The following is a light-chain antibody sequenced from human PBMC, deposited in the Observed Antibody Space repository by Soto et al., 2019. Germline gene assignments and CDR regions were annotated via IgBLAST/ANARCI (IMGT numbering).Light chain of an antibody. V-gene: IGLV1-44*01. CDR2: NDN. Sequence: QSVLTQPPSASGTPGQRVTISCSGSRSNIGSNAVSWYQQLPGTAPKLLIYNDNQRPSGVPDRCSASKSGTSASLAISGLQSEDEADYDCAAWDDSLNARGVFGGGTQLTVL. CDR3: AAWDDSLNARGV. J-gene: IGLJ3*02. CDR1: RSNIGSNA.